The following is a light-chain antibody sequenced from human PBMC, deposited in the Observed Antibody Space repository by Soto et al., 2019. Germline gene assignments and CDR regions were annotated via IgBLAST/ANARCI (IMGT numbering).Light chain of an antibody. CDR3: QQYGSSPGIT. J-gene: IGKJ4*01. CDR2: GAS. V-gene: IGKV3-20*01. Sequence: EIVLTQSPGTLSLSPGERATLSCSASQSVSSSYLAWYQQKPGQAPRLLIYGASSRATGIPDRFSGSGSGTDFTLTISRLEPEDFAVYYCQQYGSSPGITFGGGTKVEIK. CDR1: QSVSSSY.